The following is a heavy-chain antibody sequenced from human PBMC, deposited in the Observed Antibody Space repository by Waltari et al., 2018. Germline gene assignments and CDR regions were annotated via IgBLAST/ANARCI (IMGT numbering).Heavy chain of an antibody. CDR3: AKNAANYYYYMDA. Sequence: DVQVVESGGGLVQPGGSLRLACVASGFTFSTYSMTWVRQVTGKGLDGVSDMSGNGVSVFYADSVKGRFTISRDNSKNTLFLQMNNLRAEDTATYYCAKNAANYYYYMDAWGKGTTVTVSS. D-gene: IGHD2-2*01. V-gene: IGHV3-23*04. J-gene: IGHJ6*03. CDR1: GFTFSTYS. CDR2: MSGNGVSV.